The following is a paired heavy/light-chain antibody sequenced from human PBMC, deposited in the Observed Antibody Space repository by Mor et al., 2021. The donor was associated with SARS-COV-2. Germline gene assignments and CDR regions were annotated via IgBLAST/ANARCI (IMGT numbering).Heavy chain of an antibody. D-gene: IGHD3-9*01. Sequence: QVHLVQSGAEMKNPGSSVKVSCKTSGGSFNTYIISWVRQAPGQGPEWMGGIVPFRDTSNYAQKFQDRVTISADRKTNIVYMQLNSLRSEDTAVYYCARDRGGQRYCDNGACASGLDVWGQGTTVTVFS. CDR1: GGSFNTYI. V-gene: IGHV1-69*06. CDR3: ARDRGGQRYCDNGACASGLDV. CDR2: IVPFRDTS. J-gene: IGHJ6*02.
Light chain of an antibody. CDR2: DAS. CDR3: LQDHHYPLT. Sequence: AIQMTQSPSSLSASVGDRVTITCRASHDIRFALGWYRQKPGKAPELLIFDASRLQRGVPSRFSGSGSGTDFTLTISSLQPEDFATYYCLQDHHYPLTFGGGTKVEVK. J-gene: IGKJ4*01. CDR1: HDIRFA. V-gene: IGKV1-6*01.